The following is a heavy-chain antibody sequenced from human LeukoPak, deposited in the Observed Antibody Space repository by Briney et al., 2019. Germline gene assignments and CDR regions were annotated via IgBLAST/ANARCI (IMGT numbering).Heavy chain of an antibody. CDR2: IYSGTSTI. Sequence: GGPLKLSCAAPGFSFSSYAMNWVRQAPGKGLEWVSHIYSGTSTISYADSVQGRFTISRDNAKNSLYLQMNSLRDEDTAVYYCARDQVYAFDYWGQGTLVTVSS. D-gene: IGHD5/OR15-5a*01. V-gene: IGHV3-48*02. CDR1: GFSFSSYA. J-gene: IGHJ4*02. CDR3: ARDQVYAFDY.